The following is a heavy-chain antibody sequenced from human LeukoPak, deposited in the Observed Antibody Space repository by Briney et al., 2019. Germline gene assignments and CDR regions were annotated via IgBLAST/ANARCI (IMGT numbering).Heavy chain of an antibody. CDR3: KIGPGGGGDLHAFDI. J-gene: IGHJ3*02. Sequence: PSETLSLTCAVYGGSFSGYYWSWIRQPPGKRQEWIGEINHSGSTNYNPSLKSRVTISVDTSKNQFSLKLSSVTAAVTAVYYSKIGPGGGGDLHAFDIWGQRTMVTVSS. V-gene: IGHV4-34*01. CDR2: INHSGST. CDR1: GGSFSGYY. D-gene: IGHD2-21*01.